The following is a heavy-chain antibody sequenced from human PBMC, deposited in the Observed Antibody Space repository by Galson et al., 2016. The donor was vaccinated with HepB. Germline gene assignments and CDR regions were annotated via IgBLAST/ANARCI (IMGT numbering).Heavy chain of an antibody. J-gene: IGHJ2*01. CDR2: ISWNSGNI. CDR3: AKARDYGDYWNWYFDL. D-gene: IGHD4-17*01. CDR1: GFTFEDYA. V-gene: IGHV3-9*01. Sequence: SLRLSCAASGFTFEDYAMNWVRQVPGKGLEWVSGISWNSGNIDYADSVRGRFTISRDNAKKSLYLQMNSLRPEDTAFYYCAKARDYGDYWNWYFDLWGRGTLVAVSS.